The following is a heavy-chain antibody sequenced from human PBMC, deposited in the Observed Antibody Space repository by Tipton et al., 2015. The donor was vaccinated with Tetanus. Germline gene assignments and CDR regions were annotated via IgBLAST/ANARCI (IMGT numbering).Heavy chain of an antibody. CDR2: IYYSGST. Sequence: TLSLTCTVSGGSMSSNAYYWGWIRQPPGKGLEWIGYIYYSGSTNHNPSLKSRTSITVDTSRNQFSLRLSSVTAADTAVYYCARLIVGATTSEYFQHWGQGTLVTVSS. J-gene: IGHJ1*01. CDR1: GGSMSSNAYY. V-gene: IGHV4-39*01. CDR3: ARLIVGATTSEYFQH. D-gene: IGHD1-26*01.